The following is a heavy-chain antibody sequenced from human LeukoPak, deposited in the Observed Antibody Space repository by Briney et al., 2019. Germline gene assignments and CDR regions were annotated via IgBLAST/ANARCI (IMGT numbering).Heavy chain of an antibody. Sequence: SQTLSLTCTVSGGSLSSGDYYWSWIRQPPGTGLEWIGYIYYSGSTYYNPSLKSRVTISVGTSKNQFSLKLSSVTAADTAVYYCSSGSYYFSLDYWGQGTLVTVSS. CDR3: SSGSYYFSLDY. CDR1: GGSLSSGDYY. CDR2: IYYSGST. V-gene: IGHV4-30-4*01. D-gene: IGHD3-10*01. J-gene: IGHJ4*02.